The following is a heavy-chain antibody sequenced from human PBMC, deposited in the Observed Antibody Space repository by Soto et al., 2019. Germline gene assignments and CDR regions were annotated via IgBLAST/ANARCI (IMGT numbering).Heavy chain of an antibody. CDR1: GGSISSGIYY. CDR3: ATWRRRGWYVAH. J-gene: IGHJ4*02. CDR2: IYYTGSA. Sequence: SETLSLTCTVSGGSISSGIYYWNWMRQRPGNGLEWIGYIYYTGSADYNPSLESRLTISVDTLKNQFSLKMTSVTAADTAVYYCATWRRRGWYVAHWGQVTRVTVSS. D-gene: IGHD6-19*01. V-gene: IGHV4-31*03.